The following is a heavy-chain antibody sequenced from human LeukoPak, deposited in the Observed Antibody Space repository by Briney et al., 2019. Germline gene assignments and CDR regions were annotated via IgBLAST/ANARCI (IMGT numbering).Heavy chain of an antibody. CDR2: ISGGGGST. D-gene: IGHD3-22*01. CDR1: GFTFSSYA. CDR3: AHSYHYDSSGYCYGGSFDY. Sequence: GGSLRLSCAASGFTFSSYAMRWVRQAPGKGLEWVSAISGGGGSTYYADSVKGRFTISRDNSKNTLYLQMNSLRAEDTAVYYCAHSYHYDSSGYCYGGSFDYWGQGTLVTVSS. V-gene: IGHV3-23*01. J-gene: IGHJ4*02.